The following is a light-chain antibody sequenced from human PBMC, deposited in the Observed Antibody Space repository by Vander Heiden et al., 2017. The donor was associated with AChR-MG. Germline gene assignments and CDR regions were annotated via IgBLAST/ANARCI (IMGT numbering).Light chain of an antibody. CDR1: PRLSGY. J-gene: IGKJ1*01. CDR2: DAS. CDR3: QQRDNWQWT. V-gene: IGKV3-11*01. Sequence: IVLTQSPATLYLSPGDRATIPCRASPRLSGYLAWYQQRPGQAPRLLIYDASNRAIGIPGRFIGSGSGTNFTLTITSLEPEDFAVYYCQQRDNWQWTFGQGTKVEIK.